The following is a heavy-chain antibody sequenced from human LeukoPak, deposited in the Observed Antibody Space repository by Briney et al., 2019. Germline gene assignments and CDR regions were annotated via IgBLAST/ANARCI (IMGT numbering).Heavy chain of an antibody. V-gene: IGHV3-23*01. J-gene: IGHJ4*02. D-gene: IGHD4-11*01. Sequence: GGSLRLSCAASGFTFNSYAMSWVRQAPGKGLEWVSGISGSGGRTYSADSVKGQFTISRDTSKNMMYLQMSSLRAEDTAVYYCAKASEPNEYSNYVGFDYWGQGTPVTVSS. CDR1: GFTFNSYA. CDR2: ISGSGGRT. CDR3: AKASEPNEYSNYVGFDY.